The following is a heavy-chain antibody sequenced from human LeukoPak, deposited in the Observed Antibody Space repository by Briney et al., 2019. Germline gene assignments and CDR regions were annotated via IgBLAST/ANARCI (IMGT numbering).Heavy chain of an antibody. CDR3: ARAQGGATSY. Sequence: GGSLRLSCAASGFTFSSYSMNWVRQAPGGGLEWVSYISSLIGTIYYADPAKGRCPISRDNAKNSLYLQMDSLRAEDTAVYYCARAQGGATSYWGQGTLVTVSS. CDR1: GFTFSSYS. D-gene: IGHD1-26*01. V-gene: IGHV3-48*01. CDR2: ISSLIGTI. J-gene: IGHJ4*02.